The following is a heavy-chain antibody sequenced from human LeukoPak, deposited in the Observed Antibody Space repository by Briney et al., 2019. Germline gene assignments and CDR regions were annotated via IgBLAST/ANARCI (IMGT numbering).Heavy chain of an antibody. CDR1: GYTFTGYY. D-gene: IGHD3-22*01. CDR3: AKKGPETYYYDSSGLDY. Sequence: GASVKVSCKASGYTFTGYYMHWVRQAPGQGLEWMGWINPNSGGTNYAQKFQGRVAMTRDTSISTAYMELNSLRAEDTAVYYCAKKGPETYYYDSSGLDYWGQGTLVTVSS. J-gene: IGHJ4*02. CDR2: INPNSGGT. V-gene: IGHV1-2*02.